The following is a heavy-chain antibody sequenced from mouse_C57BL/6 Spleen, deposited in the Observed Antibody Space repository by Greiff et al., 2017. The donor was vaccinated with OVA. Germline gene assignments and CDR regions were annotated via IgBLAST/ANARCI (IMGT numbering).Heavy chain of an antibody. CDR1: GFNIKNTY. J-gene: IGHJ4*01. D-gene: IGHD1-1*01. CDR2: IDPANGNT. V-gene: IGHV14-3*01. Sequence: VQLQQSVAELVRPGASVKLSCTASGFNIKNTYMHWVKQRPEQGLEWIGRIDPANGNTKYAPKFQGKATLTADPSSNTAYLQLSSLTSEDTAIYYWARSDGSRPLYAMDYWGQGTSVTVSS. CDR3: ARSDGSRPLYAMDY.